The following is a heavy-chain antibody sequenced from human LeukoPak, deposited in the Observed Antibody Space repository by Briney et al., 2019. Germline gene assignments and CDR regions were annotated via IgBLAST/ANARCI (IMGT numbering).Heavy chain of an antibody. V-gene: IGHV3-7*01. D-gene: IGHD5-12*01. CDR3: ARDHSDYVRVGLDY. J-gene: IGHJ4*02. Sequence: GGSLRLSCAASGFTLSSYWMSWVRPAPGKGREWVANIKQDGSEKYYVDSVKGRFTISKDNAKNSLYLQMNSLRAEDTAVYFCARDHSDYVRVGLDYWGQGTLVTVSS. CDR2: IKQDGSEK. CDR1: GFTLSSYW.